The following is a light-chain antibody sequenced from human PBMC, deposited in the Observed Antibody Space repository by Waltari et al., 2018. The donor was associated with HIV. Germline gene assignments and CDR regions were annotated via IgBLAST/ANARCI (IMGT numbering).Light chain of an antibody. J-gene: IGKJ2*01. CDR1: QSVSSN. V-gene: IGKV3-15*01. CDR3: HQRSSWPRT. Sequence: EIVMTQSPATLSVSPGERATLSCRASQSVSSNLAWYQQKPGQAPRLLIYGASTRATGIPARFSGSGSGTEFTLTISSLQSEDFAVYYCHQRSSWPRTFGQGTKLEIK. CDR2: GAS.